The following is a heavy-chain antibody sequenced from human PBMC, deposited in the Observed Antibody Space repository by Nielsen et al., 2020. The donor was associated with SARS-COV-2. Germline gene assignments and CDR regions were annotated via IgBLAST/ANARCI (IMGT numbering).Heavy chain of an antibody. V-gene: IGHV1-69*01. CDR3: ARVAYDFWSGYYKINAFDI. D-gene: IGHD3-3*01. Sequence: VRQMPGKGLEWMGGIIPIFGTANYAQKFQGRVTITADESTSTAYMELSSLRSEDTAVYYCARVAYDFWSGYYKINAFDIWGQGTMVTVSS. CDR2: IIPIFGTA. J-gene: IGHJ3*02.